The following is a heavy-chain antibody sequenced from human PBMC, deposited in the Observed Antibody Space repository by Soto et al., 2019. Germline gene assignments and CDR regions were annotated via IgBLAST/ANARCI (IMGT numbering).Heavy chain of an antibody. CDR2: IIPILGVA. V-gene: IGHV1-69*02. Sequence: QVQLVQSGAEVKKPGSSVKVSCKASGGTFSSYNISWVRQAPGQGLEWMGRIIPILGVADYAQKFQGRVTITADKSTSTAYMEVSGLGAEDSAGEYCARLTTGGYWGQGTLVTVSS. CDR1: GGTFSSYN. CDR3: ARLTTGGY. D-gene: IGHD4-17*01. J-gene: IGHJ4*02.